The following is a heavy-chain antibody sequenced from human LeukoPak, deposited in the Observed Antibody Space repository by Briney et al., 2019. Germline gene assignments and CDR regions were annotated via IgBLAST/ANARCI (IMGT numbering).Heavy chain of an antibody. J-gene: IGHJ4*02. CDR2: ISYDASNK. CDR3: AKDRGSLAAAGSLNYYFDY. CDR1: GFTFSNYG. D-gene: IGHD6-13*01. V-gene: IGHV3-30*18. Sequence: GGSLRLSCAASGFTFSNYGMHWVRQAPGKGLEWVTVISYDASNKHYADSVRGRFTISRDNSKNTLYLQMNSLRAEDTAVYYCAKDRGSLAAAGSLNYYFDYWGQGTLVTVSS.